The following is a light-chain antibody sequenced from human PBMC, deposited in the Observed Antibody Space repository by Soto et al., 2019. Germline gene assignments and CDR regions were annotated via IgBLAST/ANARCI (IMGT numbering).Light chain of an antibody. CDR3: QHGYVAPYS. J-gene: IGKJ2*03. CDR2: SAS. Sequence: DIQMTQSPSSVSASIGYAVAITCRASQDINVYLNWYQQKPGEVPKLLIYSASTLHSGVPSRFTGSGSETDFALTIRSLQPEDFATYYCQHGYVAPYSFGQGPRWIT. CDR1: QDINVY. V-gene: IGKV1-39*01.